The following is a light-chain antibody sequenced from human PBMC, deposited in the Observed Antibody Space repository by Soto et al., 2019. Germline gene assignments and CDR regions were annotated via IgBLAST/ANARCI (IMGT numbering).Light chain of an antibody. Sequence: IVLTQSPGTLSLSPGERATLSYRASQSVPRSYLAWYQQKPGQAPRLLIYGTSSRATGIPDRFSGSGSGTDYTLTISRLEPEDFAVFYCQQYGSSITFGQGTRLEI. CDR1: QSVPRSY. J-gene: IGKJ5*01. V-gene: IGKV3-20*01. CDR3: QQYGSSIT. CDR2: GTS.